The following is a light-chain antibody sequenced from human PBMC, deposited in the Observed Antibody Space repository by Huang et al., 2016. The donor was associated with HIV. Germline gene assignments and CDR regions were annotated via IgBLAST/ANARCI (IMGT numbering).Light chain of an antibody. CDR2: AAS. Sequence: IQLTQSPSSLSASVGDRVTITCRASQGISSFLAWYQHKPGKAPKLLMYAASTLHSGVPLRFIGSGSGTDFTRTISSLQPEDCATYYCLQFNNYPLTFGGGTKVGIK. J-gene: IGKJ4*01. V-gene: IGKV1-9*01. CDR3: LQFNNYPLT. CDR1: QGISSF.